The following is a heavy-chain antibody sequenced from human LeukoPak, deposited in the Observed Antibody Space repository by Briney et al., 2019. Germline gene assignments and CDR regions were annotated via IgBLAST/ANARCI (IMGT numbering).Heavy chain of an antibody. D-gene: IGHD2-2*01. J-gene: IGHJ5*02. CDR3: ARGDCSSPSCYLSDWFDP. Sequence: SETLSLTSAVYGGSFSNYYWSWIRQPPGKGLEWIGEINHNGSTNYNPSLKSRVSISIDTSKNQFSLKLSSVTAADTAVYYCARGDCSSPSCYLSDWFDPWGQGTLVTVSS. V-gene: IGHV4-34*01. CDR2: INHNGST. CDR1: GGSFSNYY.